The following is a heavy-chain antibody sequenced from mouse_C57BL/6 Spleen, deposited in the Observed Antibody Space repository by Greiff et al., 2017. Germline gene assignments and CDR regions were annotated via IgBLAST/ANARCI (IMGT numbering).Heavy chain of an antibody. CDR1: GFTFSDYG. J-gene: IGHJ4*01. CDR2: ISSGSSTI. CDR3: ARSSYYYGMDY. D-gene: IGHD6-1*01. Sequence: DVQLVESGGGLVKPGGSLKLSCAASGFTFSDYGMHWVRQAPEKGLEWVAYISSGSSTIYYADTVKGRFTISRDNAKNTLFLQMTSLRSEDTAMYYCARSSYYYGMDYWGQGTSVTVSS. V-gene: IGHV5-17*01.